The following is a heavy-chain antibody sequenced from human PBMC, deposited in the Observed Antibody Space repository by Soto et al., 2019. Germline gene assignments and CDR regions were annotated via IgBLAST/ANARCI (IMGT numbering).Heavy chain of an antibody. D-gene: IGHD2-2*01. J-gene: IGHJ4*02. V-gene: IGHV4-39*01. CDR3: ASAGRYCSSTSCYGLFDY. CDR2: IYYSGST. Sequence: QLQLQESGPGLVKPSETLSLTCTVSGGSISSSSYYWGWIRQPPGKGLEWIGSIYYSGSTYYNPSLKSRVTISVATSKNQFSRKLSSVTAADTAVYYCASAGRYCSSTSCYGLFDYWGQGTLVTVSS. CDR1: GGSISSSSYY.